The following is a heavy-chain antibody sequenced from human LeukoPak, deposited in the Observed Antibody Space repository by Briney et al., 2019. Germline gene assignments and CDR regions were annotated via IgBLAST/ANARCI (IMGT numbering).Heavy chain of an antibody. V-gene: IGHV3-30*14. CDR3: ARLSGYVYGNVAY. Sequence: GGSLRLSCAASGFTFSSYAMHWVRQAPGKGLEWVAVISYDGSNKYYADSVKGRFTISSDNSKNTLYLQMSSLRGEDTAVYYCARLSGYVYGNVAYWGQGTLVTVSS. CDR2: ISYDGSNK. D-gene: IGHD5-18*01. CDR1: GFTFSSYA. J-gene: IGHJ4*02.